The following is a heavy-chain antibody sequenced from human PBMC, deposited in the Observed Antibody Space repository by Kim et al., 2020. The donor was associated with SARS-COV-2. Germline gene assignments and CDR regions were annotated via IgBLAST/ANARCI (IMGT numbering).Heavy chain of an antibody. D-gene: IGHD1-20*01. V-gene: IGHV3-7*03. CDR1: GFTFSSYW. Sequence: GGSLRLSCAASGFTFSSYWMSWVRQAPGKGLEWVANIKQDGSEKYYVDSVKGRFTISRDNAKNSLYLQMNSLRAEDTAVYYCARESSYNWNDDYFDYWGQGTLVTVSS. CDR2: IKQDGSEK. CDR3: ARESSYNWNDDYFDY. J-gene: IGHJ4*02.